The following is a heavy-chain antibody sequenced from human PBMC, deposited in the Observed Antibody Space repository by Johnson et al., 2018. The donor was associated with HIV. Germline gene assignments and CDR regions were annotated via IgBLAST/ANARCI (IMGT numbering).Heavy chain of an antibody. Sequence: QVLLVESGGGLVKPGGSLRLSCAPSGFTFSDYYISWMRQAPGQGLEWVSYISSSGSTIYYADSVKGRFTISRDNAKNSLYLQMNSLRAEDTAVYYCAKGDKMATITSRYDAFDLWGQGTMVIVSS. CDR1: GFTFSDYY. V-gene: IGHV3-11*04. D-gene: IGHD5-24*01. CDR2: ISSSGSTI. CDR3: AKGDKMATITSRYDAFDL. J-gene: IGHJ3*01.